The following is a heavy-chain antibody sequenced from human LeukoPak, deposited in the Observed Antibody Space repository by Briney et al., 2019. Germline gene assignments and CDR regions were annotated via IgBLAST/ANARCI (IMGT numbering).Heavy chain of an antibody. V-gene: IGHV3-21*01. CDR1: GFTFSSYV. Sequence: GGSLRLSCAVSGFTFSSYVTSWVRQAPGKGLEWVSSISSGSRYIYYADSVKGRFTISRDNAKDSLYLQMNSLRAEDTAVYYCAKCSGGNCYHSDDHWGQGTLVTVSP. CDR2: ISSGSRYI. CDR3: AKCSGGNCYHSDDH. J-gene: IGHJ5*02. D-gene: IGHD2-15*01.